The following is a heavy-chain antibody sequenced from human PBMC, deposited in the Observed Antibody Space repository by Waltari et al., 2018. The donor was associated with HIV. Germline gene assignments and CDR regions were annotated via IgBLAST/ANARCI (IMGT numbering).Heavy chain of an antibody. CDR3: ASSYYYESTGWENWFDP. CDR2: IYTSGST. CDR1: GGSISSGSYY. D-gene: IGHD3-22*01. J-gene: IGHJ5*02. V-gene: IGHV4-61*02. Sequence: QVQLQESGPGLVKPSQTLSLTCTVSGGSISSGSYYWSWIRQPAGKGLEWIGRIYTSGSTNYNPALKSRVTISVDTSKNQFSLKLSSVTAADTAVYYCASSYYYESTGWENWFDPWGQGTLVTVSS.